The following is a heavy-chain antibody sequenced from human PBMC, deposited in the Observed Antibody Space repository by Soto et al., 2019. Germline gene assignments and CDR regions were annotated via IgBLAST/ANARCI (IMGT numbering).Heavy chain of an antibody. CDR1: GYTFTSYA. CDR3: ARGIGGYDWDYFDY. V-gene: IGHV1-3*01. J-gene: IGHJ4*02. Sequence: QVQLVQSGAEVKKPGASVKVSCKASGYTFTSYAMHWVRQAPGQRLEWMGWINAGNGNTKYSQKFQGRVTITRDTSASTAYMELSSLRSEDTAVYYCARGIGGYDWDYFDYWGQGTLVTVSS. CDR2: INAGNGNT. D-gene: IGHD5-12*01.